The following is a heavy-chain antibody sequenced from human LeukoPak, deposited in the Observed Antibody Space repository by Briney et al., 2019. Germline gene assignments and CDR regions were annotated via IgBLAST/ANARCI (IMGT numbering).Heavy chain of an antibody. CDR2: IYYSGST. D-gene: IGHD3-22*01. CDR3: AREFKSYYYDSSGPYDAFDI. J-gene: IGHJ3*02. V-gene: IGHV4-59*01. Sequence: SETLSLTCTVSGGSISSYYWSWIRQPPGKGLEWIGYIYYSGSTNYNPSLKSRVTISVDTSKSQFSLKLSSVTAADTAVYYCAREFKSYYYDSSGPYDAFDIWGQGTMVTVSS. CDR1: GGSISSYY.